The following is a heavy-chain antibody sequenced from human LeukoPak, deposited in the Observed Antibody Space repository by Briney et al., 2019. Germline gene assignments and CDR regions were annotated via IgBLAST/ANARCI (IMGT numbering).Heavy chain of an antibody. CDR3: ARVIKEYHYDSSGYWFDP. J-gene: IGHJ5*02. V-gene: IGHV1-18*01. Sequence: ASVKVSCKASGYTFTSYGISWVRQAPGQGLEWMGWISAYNGNTNYAQKLQGRVTMTTDTSTSTAYMELRSLRSDDTAVYYCARVIKEYHYDSSGYWFDPWGQGTLVTVSS. CDR2: ISAYNGNT. D-gene: IGHD3-22*01. CDR1: GYTFTSYG.